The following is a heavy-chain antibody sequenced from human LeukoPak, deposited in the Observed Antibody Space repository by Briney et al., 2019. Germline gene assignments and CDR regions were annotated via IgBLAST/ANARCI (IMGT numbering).Heavy chain of an antibody. D-gene: IGHD6-19*01. J-gene: IGHJ6*02. Sequence: SETLSLTCTVSGGSISSGGYYWSWVRQHPGKGLEWIGYIYYSGSTYYTPSLKSRVTISVDTSKNQFSLKLSSVTAADTAVCYCARGPQSGWDYYYYYGMDVWGQGTTVTVSS. CDR1: GGSISSGGYY. V-gene: IGHV4-31*03. CDR3: ARGPQSGWDYYYYYGMDV. CDR2: IYYSGST.